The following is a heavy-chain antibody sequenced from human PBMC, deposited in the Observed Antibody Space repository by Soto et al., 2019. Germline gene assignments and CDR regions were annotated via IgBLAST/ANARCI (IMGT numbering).Heavy chain of an antibody. V-gene: IGHV5-51*01. J-gene: IGHJ3*02. CDR3: ARQGDMAATPADAFDI. CDR2: IYPGDSDT. Sequence: GESLKISCKGSGYSFTSYWIGWVRQMPGKGLEWMGIIYPGDSDTRYSPSFQGQVTISADKSISTAYLQWSSLKASGSAVYYCARQGDMAATPADAFDIWGQGTLVTVSS. D-gene: IGHD6-19*01. CDR1: GYSFTSYW.